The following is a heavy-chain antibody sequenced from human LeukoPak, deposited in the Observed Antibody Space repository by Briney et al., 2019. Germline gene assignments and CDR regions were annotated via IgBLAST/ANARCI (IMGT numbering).Heavy chain of an antibody. V-gene: IGHV1-69*13. D-gene: IGHD6-19*01. CDR2: IIPIFGTA. CDR1: GGTFSSYA. CDR3: ARVRRWGYSSGWSLTYYYGMDV. Sequence: ASVKVSCKASGGTFSSYAISWVRQAPGQGLEWMGGIIPIFGTANYAQKFQGRVTITADESTRTAYMELSSLRSEDTAVYYCARVRRWGYSSGWSLTYYYGMDVWGQGTTVTVSS. J-gene: IGHJ6*02.